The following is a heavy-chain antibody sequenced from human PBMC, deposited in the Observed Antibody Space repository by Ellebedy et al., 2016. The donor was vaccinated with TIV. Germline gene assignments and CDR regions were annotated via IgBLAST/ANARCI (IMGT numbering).Heavy chain of an antibody. CDR2: LWYDGSRE. D-gene: IGHD5-12*01. J-gene: IGHJ4*02. CDR1: GFTFSTYG. CDR3: ATERSGYDFDY. Sequence: PGGSLRLSCAASGFTFSTYGMHWVRQAPGKGLEWVAVLWYDGSREYYADSVKGRFTVSRDNSKNTLYLQMNSLGTEDTAVYYCATERSGYDFDYWGQGTLVTVSA. V-gene: IGHV3-33*01.